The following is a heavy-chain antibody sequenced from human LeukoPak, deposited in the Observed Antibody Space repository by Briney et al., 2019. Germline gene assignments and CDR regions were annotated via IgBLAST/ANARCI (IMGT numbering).Heavy chain of an antibody. CDR2: ISGSGGST. CDR3: AKAGYSGYDGGDYFDY. Sequence: GGSLRLSCAASGFTFSSYAMSWVRQAPGKGLEWVSAISGSGGSTYYADSVKGRFTISRDNSKNTLCLQMNSLRAEDTAVYYCAKAGYSGYDGGDYFDYWGQGTLVTVSS. V-gene: IGHV3-23*01. CDR1: GFTFSSYA. J-gene: IGHJ4*02. D-gene: IGHD5-12*01.